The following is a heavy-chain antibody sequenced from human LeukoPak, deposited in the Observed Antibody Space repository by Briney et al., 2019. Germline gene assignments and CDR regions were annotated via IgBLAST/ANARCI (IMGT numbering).Heavy chain of an antibody. CDR2: IIPIFGTA. V-gene: IGHV1-69*06. CDR1: GGTFSSYA. J-gene: IGHJ4*02. CDR3: ATVTRSMVTGYYPFDY. D-gene: IGHD3-9*01. Sequence: SVKVSCKASGGTFSSYAISWVRQAPGQGLEWMGGIIPIFGTANYAQKFQGRVTMTEDTSTDTAYMELSSLRSEDTAVYYCATVTRSMVTGYYPFDYWGQGTLVTVSS.